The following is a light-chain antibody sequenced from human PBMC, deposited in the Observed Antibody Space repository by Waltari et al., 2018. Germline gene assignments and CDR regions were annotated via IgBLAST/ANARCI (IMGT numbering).Light chain of an antibody. V-gene: IGKV3-20*01. CDR3: QQYDNSPYT. CDR1: QSVSSSY. J-gene: IGKJ2*01. CDR2: GTS. Sequence: EIVLTQSPGTLSLSPGERATLSCRASQSVSSSYLAWYQQKPGQAPRLLIYGTSSRATCIPDRFSGSGSGTDFTLTIGRLEPEDFAVYYCQQYDNSPYTFGQGTKLEIK.